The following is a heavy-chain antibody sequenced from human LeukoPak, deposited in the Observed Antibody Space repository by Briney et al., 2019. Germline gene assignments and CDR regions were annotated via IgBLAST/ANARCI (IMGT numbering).Heavy chain of an antibody. V-gene: IGHV4-59*08. D-gene: IGHD1-1*01. CDR1: GGSISSYY. J-gene: IGHJ4*02. CDR3: ARTRRNWNDVGNYFDY. CDR2: IYYSGST. Sequence: SETLSLTCTVSGGSISSYYWSWIRQPPGKGLEWIGYIYYSGSTNYNPSLKSRVTISVDTSKNQFSLKLSSVTAADTAVYYCARTRRNWNDVGNYFDYWGQGTLVTVSS.